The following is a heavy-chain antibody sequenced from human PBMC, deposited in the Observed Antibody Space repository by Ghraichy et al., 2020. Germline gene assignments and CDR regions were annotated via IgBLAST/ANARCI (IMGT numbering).Heavy chain of an antibody. CDR1: GFTVSSNY. V-gene: IGHV3-53*05. CDR2: IYGGGDT. J-gene: IGHJ4*02. D-gene: IGHD2/OR15-2a*01. CDR3: TRDGGPFDYLISFDY. Sequence: GGSLRLSCAASGFTVSSNYMSWVRQAPGKGLEWVSVIYGGGDTHYADSVKGRFTISRDTSKNMLFLQMNNLRPEDTAVYYCTRDGGPFDYLISFDYWGQGTLVTVSS.